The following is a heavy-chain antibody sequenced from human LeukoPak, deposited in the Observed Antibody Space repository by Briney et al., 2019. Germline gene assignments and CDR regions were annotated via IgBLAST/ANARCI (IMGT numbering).Heavy chain of an antibody. J-gene: IGHJ6*03. V-gene: IGHV4-39*01. D-gene: IGHD6-13*01. CDR3: ARVPRYSSFYPKDYMDV. CDR2: LYYSEI. Sequence: SETLSLTCTVSGGSISWIRQPPGKGLEWIGSLYYSEIYYNPSLKSRVTISADTSKNQFSLKLSSVTAADTAVYYCARVPRYSSFYPKDYMDVWGKGTTVTVSS. CDR1: GGSIS.